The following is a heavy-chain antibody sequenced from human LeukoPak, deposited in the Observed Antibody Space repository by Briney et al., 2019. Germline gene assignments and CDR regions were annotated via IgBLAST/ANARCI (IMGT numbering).Heavy chain of an antibody. D-gene: IGHD3-22*01. V-gene: IGHV3-21*03. Sequence: PGGSLRLSCAASGFTFSSYSMNWVRQAPGKGLEWVSSISSSSSYIYYADSVKGRFTISRDNAKNSLYLQMNSLRAEDTAVYYCGRDLFAYYYDSSGYLSPGYWGQGTLVTVSS. CDR2: ISSSSSYI. CDR1: GFTFSSYS. J-gene: IGHJ4*02. CDR3: GRDLFAYYYDSSGYLSPGY.